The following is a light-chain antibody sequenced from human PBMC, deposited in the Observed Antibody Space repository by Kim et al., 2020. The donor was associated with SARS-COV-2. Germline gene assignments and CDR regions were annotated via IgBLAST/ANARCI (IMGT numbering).Light chain of an antibody. CDR1: QSVRSN. Sequence: EIVMTQSPATLSVSPGERATPSCRASQSVRSNLAWYQQKPSQAPRLIIYAASTRATGIPARFSGSGSGTEFTLTISSLQSEDFAVYYCQQYTNWPPEYTFGQGTKLEI. CDR2: AAS. J-gene: IGKJ2*01. V-gene: IGKV3-15*01. CDR3: QQYTNWPPEYT.